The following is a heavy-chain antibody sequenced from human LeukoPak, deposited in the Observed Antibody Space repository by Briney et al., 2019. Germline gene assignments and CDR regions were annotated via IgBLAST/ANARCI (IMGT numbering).Heavy chain of an antibody. Sequence: NASETLSLTCTVSGGSISSYYWSWIRQPAGKGLEWIGYIYYSGSTNYNPSLKSRVTISVDTSKNQFSLKLSSVTAADTAVYYCAREKVLAARRYAFDYWGQGTLVTVSS. CDR3: AREKVLAARRYAFDY. V-gene: IGHV4-59*01. J-gene: IGHJ4*02. CDR1: GGSISSYY. D-gene: IGHD6-6*01. CDR2: IYYSGST.